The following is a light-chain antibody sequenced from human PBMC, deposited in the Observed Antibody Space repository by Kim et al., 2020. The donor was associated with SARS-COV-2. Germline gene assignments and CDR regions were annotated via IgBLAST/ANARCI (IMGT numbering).Light chain of an antibody. CDR3: QQHGSSPWT. V-gene: IGKV3-20*01. Sequence: SPGERATLSCRASQSVSSNDLAWYQQKPGQAPRLLIYDASRRATGIADRFSGSGSGTDFTLTISRLEPEDFAVYHCQQHGSSPWTFGQGTKVDIK. CDR1: QSVSSND. CDR2: DAS. J-gene: IGKJ1*01.